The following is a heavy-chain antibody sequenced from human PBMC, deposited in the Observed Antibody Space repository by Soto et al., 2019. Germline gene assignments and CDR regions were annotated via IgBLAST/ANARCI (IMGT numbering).Heavy chain of an antibody. Sequence: QVQLVQSGAEVKKPGASVKVSCKASGYTFTSYGISWVRQAPGQGLEWMGWISAYNGNTNYAQKLQGRVTMTTDTPTSTDYIELRSMRSHDTAVYYCERDQDHDYIWGRYRPVAFDIWGQETMVTVSS. CDR3: ERDQDHDYIWGRYRPVAFDI. J-gene: IGHJ3*02. CDR1: GYTFTSYG. D-gene: IGHD3-16*01. CDR2: ISAYNGNT. V-gene: IGHV1-18*01.